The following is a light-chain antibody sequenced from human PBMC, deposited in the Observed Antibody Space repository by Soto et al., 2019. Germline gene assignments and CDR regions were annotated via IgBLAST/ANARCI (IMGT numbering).Light chain of an antibody. J-gene: IGKJ5*01. V-gene: IGKV3-11*01. CDR3: QQRSNWPPVIT. CDR1: QSFSSY. Sequence: EIVLTQSPATLSLSPGEIATLSCRASQSFSSYLAWYQQKPGQAPRLLIYDASKRATVIPARFSGRGSGTDFTLSISSLEPEDFAVYYCQQRSNWPPVITFGQGTRLEIK. CDR2: DAS.